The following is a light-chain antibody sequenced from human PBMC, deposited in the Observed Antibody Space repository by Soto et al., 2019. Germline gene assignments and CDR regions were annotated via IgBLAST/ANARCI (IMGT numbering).Light chain of an antibody. CDR1: RSDIGVHRF. J-gene: IGLJ2*01. CDR2: NVY. CDR3: SEYTGAAPL. Sequence: QSALTQPASVSGFPGQSINIACTGSRSDIGVHRFVSWYQQNPTMVPKLSIYNVYRRPSGVSGRFPASKSGNTASLTISGRQTFDEANYYCSEYTGAAPLFGGGTTLTVL. V-gene: IGLV2-14*03.